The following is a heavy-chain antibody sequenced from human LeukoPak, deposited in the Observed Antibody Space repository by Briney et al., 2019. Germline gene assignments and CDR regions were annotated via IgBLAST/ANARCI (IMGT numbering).Heavy chain of an antibody. CDR2: ISDDGSNR. Sequence: GGSLRLSCVASGFTFSSYAMHWVRQAPGKGLEWVAVISDDGSNRYYSDSVKGRFTVSRDNSKNTLYLQMNSLRAEDTAVYYCARGRTTYYYDSSGRDAFDIWGQGTMVTVSS. CDR1: GFTFSSYA. CDR3: ARGRTTYYYDSSGRDAFDI. J-gene: IGHJ3*02. D-gene: IGHD3-22*01. V-gene: IGHV3-30-3*01.